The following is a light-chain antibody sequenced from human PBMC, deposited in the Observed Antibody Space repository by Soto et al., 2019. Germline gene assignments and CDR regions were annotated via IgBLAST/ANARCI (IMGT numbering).Light chain of an antibody. CDR3: QKYNSAPRT. V-gene: IGKV1-27*01. Sequence: DIQMTQSPSSLSASVGDRVTITCRASQGISNYLACYQQKPWKVPKLLIYAASTLQSGVPSRFSGSGSGTDLTLTISSLQPEDVPTYNCQKYNSAPRTFGQGNKVEIK. J-gene: IGKJ1*01. CDR2: AAS. CDR1: QGISNY.